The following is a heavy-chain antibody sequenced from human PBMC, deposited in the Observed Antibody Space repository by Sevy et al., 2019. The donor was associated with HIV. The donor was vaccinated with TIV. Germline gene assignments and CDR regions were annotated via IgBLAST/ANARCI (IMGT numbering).Heavy chain of an antibody. Sequence: SETLSLTCTVSGGSITSLCWNWIRQPPGKGLEWIANIYANGHINYNPSLKSRVTLSLDTSKNQFSLRLSSVTAADTAMYYCAGENAWGRGYSWGQGSLVTVSS. CDR3: AGENAWGRGYS. D-gene: IGHD1-26*01. V-gene: IGHV4-4*08. J-gene: IGHJ4*02. CDR2: IYANGHI. CDR1: GGSITSLC.